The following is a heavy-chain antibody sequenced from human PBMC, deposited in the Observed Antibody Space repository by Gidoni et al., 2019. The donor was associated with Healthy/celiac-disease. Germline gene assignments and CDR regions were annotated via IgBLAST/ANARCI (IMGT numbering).Heavy chain of an antibody. V-gene: IGHV3-21*01. CDR2: ISSSSSYI. CDR3: ARSWIAARYMDV. CDR1: GFTFSSYS. Sequence: EVQLVESGGGLVKPGGSLRLSCAASGFTFSSYSMNWVRQAPGKGLEWVSSISSSSSYIYYADSVKGRFTISRDNAKNSLYLQMNSLRAEDTAVYYCARSWIAARYMDVWGKGTTVTVSS. D-gene: IGHD6-6*01. J-gene: IGHJ6*03.